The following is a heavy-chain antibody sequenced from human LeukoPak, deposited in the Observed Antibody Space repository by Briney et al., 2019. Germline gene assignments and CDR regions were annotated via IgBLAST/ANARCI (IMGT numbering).Heavy chain of an antibody. J-gene: IGHJ4*02. Sequence: PGGSLRLSCAASRFTFSNFWMTWVRQAPEKGLEWVANIKQDGSEKNYVDSAKGRFTISRDNAKNSLYMQMNSLRAEDTAVYYCAREWVGVGGKSRFDSWGQGTLVTVSS. D-gene: IGHD1-26*01. V-gene: IGHV3-7*05. CDR3: AREWVGVGGKSRFDS. CDR1: RFTFSNFW. CDR2: IKQDGSEK.